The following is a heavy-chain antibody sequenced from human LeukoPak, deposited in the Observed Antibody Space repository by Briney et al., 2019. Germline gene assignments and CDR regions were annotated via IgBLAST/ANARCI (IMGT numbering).Heavy chain of an antibody. J-gene: IGHJ6*02. V-gene: IGHV3-23*01. CDR1: GFTFSSFA. CDR2: LIAIVAST. Sequence: GGSLRLSCAASGFTFSSFAMSWVRQAPGEGLGWGSVLIAIVASTYYADSVKGRFTISRDNSKNTMYLQMNSLRAEDTAVYYCAKDQFPLYGSGAYSGPSCYSAMDVWGQGTTVTVSS. CDR3: AKDQFPLYGSGAYSGPSCYSAMDV. D-gene: IGHD3-10*01.